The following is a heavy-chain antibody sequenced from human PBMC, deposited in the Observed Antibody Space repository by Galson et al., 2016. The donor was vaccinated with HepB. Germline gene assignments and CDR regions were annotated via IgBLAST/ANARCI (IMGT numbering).Heavy chain of an antibody. J-gene: IGHJ2*01. CDR3: ARGSEGIAVAGTGYFDL. D-gene: IGHD6-19*01. V-gene: IGHV1-69*01. Sequence: SCKASGGTLSSNAISWVRQAPGQGLEWMGGIIPIFGTANYAQKFQGRVTITADESTTTVYMELSSLRSEDTAVYYCARGSEGIAVAGTGYFDLWGRGTLVTVSS. CDR1: GGTLSSNA. CDR2: IIPIFGTA.